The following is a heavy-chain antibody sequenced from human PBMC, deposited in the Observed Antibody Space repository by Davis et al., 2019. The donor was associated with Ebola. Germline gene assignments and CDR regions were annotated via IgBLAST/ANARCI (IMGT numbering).Heavy chain of an antibody. CDR2: IFYSGSI. Sequence: SETLSLTCTVSGGSISSGGYYWSWIRQRPGKGLEWIGYIFYSGSIYYNPSLKSRITISVDTSKNQFSLSLRSVTAADTAVYYCARRAGFQYYYGMDVWGKGTTVSVSS. V-gene: IGHV4-31*03. D-gene: IGHD3-10*01. CDR1: GGSISSGGYY. CDR3: ARRAGFQYYYGMDV. J-gene: IGHJ6*04.